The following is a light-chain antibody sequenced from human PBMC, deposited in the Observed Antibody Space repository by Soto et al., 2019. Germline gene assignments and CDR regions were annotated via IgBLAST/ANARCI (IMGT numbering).Light chain of an antibody. CDR2: DVS. CDR3: QQRTDWPPVYT. V-gene: IGKV3-11*01. CDR1: QSVSSF. Sequence: EIVLTQSPVTLSLSPRDRATLSCRPSQSVSSFLAWYQQKPGQPPRLLIYDVSNRAAGIPARFSGSGSGTDFTLTISSLEPEDFAVYYCQQRTDWPPVYTFGQGTKLEIK. J-gene: IGKJ2*01.